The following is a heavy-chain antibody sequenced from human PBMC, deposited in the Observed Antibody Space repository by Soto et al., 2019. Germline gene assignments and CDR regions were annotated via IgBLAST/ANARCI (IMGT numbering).Heavy chain of an antibody. CDR1: GFTFSSSA. CDR3: AKDPGAPGNFLDS. CDR2: ISASSSGT. D-gene: IGHD6-13*01. V-gene: IGHV3-23*01. Sequence: ESGGGLVQPGGSLRLSCAASGFTFSSSAMSWVRQAPGKGLEWVSGISASSSGTSYADSVKGRFTISRDNSKNTLYLQMNSLRAEDTALYYCAKDPGAPGNFLDSWGQGTLVTVSS. J-gene: IGHJ4*02.